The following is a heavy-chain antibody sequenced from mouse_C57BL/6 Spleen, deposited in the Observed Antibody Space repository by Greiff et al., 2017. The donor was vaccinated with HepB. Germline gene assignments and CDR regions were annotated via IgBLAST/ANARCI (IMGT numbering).Heavy chain of an antibody. J-gene: IGHJ2*01. V-gene: IGHV5-4*01. CDR2: ISDGGSYT. CDR3: ARDPGYYGSSGYFDY. Sequence: DVKLVESGGGLVKPGGSLKLSCAASGFTFSSYAMSWVRQTPEKRLEWVATISDGGSYTYYPDNVRGRFTISRDNAKNNLYLQMSHLKSEDTAMYYCARDPGYYGSSGYFDYWGQGTTLTVSS. CDR1: GFTFSSYA. D-gene: IGHD1-1*01.